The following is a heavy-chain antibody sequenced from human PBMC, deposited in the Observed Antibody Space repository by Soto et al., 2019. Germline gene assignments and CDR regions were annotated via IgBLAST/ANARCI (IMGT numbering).Heavy chain of an antibody. CDR3: ASSPPIVVVLADLAPGYYYYNDV. CDR2: IYYSGST. Sequence: SETLSLTCTFSGGSISSYYWSWIRQPPGKGLEWIGYIYYSGSTNYNPSLKSRVTISVDTSKNQFSLKLSSVTDADTAVYYCASSPPIVVVLADLAPGYYYYNDVWGKGTTVTVSS. V-gene: IGHV4-59*12. J-gene: IGHJ6*03. CDR1: GGSISSYY. D-gene: IGHD2-2*01.